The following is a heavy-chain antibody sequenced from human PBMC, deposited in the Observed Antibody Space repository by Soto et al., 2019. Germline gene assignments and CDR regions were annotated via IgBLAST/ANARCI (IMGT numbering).Heavy chain of an antibody. D-gene: IGHD6-19*01. CDR3: ARHKNLRFSSGWVSHPYYMDV. CDR2: IYYSGST. J-gene: IGHJ6*03. Sequence: SETLSLTCTVSGGSISSSSYYWGWIRQPPGKGLEWIGSIYYSGSTYYNPSLKSRVTISVDTSKNQFSLKLSSVTAADTAVYYCARHKNLRFSSGWVSHPYYMDVWGKGTTVTVSS. CDR1: GGSISSSSYY. V-gene: IGHV4-39*01.